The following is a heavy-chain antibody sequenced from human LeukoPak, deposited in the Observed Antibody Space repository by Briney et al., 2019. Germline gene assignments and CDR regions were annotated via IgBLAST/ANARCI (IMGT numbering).Heavy chain of an antibody. CDR2: INPSGGST. CDR1: GYTFTSYY. D-gene: IGHD3-10*01. Sequence: ASVKVSCKASGYTFTSYYMHWVRQAPGQGLEWMGIINPSGGSTSYAQKFQGRVTMTRDTSTGTVYMELSSLRSEDTAVYYCARGNYYGPGSYYESDYWGQGTLVTVSS. J-gene: IGHJ4*02. CDR3: ARGNYYGPGSYYESDY. V-gene: IGHV1-46*01.